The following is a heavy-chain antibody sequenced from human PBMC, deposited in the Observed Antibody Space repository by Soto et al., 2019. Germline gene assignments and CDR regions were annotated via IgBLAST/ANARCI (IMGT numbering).Heavy chain of an antibody. V-gene: IGHV4-34*01. CDR1: SGSFSTYY. CDR3: ASPGKYTNSPIDY. J-gene: IGHJ4*02. D-gene: IGHD2-2*02. CDR2: ISRSEST. Sequence: QVQLQQWGAGLLKPSETLSLTCAVYSGSFSTYYWGWIRQPPGKGLEWIGEISRSESTNYNPSLMSRVTISIDTSKNQFSLKLDSVTAADTAVYYCASPGKYTNSPIDYWGQGTLVTVSS.